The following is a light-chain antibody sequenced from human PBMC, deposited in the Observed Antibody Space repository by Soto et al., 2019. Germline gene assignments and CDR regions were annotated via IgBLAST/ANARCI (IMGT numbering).Light chain of an antibody. CDR3: SSYTSSRTVV. V-gene: IGLV2-14*01. CDR2: DVS. CDR1: SSDVGGYTY. Sequence: QSALTQPASVSGSPGQSITISCTGTSSDVGGYTYVSWYQQHPGKAPKLMIYDVSTRPSGVSNRFSGSKSGNTASLTISGLQAEDEADYYCSSYTSSRTVVFGGGTKVTVL. J-gene: IGLJ2*01.